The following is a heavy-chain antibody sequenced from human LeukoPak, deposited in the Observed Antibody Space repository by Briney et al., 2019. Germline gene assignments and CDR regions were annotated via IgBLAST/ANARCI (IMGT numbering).Heavy chain of an antibody. J-gene: IGHJ5*02. CDR1: GFTFSTSA. D-gene: IGHD6-19*01. CDR3: ARARLASGGWYLAH. V-gene: IGHV3-33*01. Sequence: GGSLRLSCVASGFTFSTSAMHWVRQTPGKGLEWVSVIWADEKYKDYVDSVKGRFTISRDNSGNTLYLQMSSLRAEDTAVYYCARARLASGGWYLAHWGQGTLVTVSS. CDR2: IWADEKYK.